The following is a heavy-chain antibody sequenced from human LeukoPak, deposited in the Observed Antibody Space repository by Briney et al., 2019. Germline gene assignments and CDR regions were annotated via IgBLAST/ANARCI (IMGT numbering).Heavy chain of an antibody. J-gene: IGHJ6*03. CDR2: ISYDGSNK. D-gene: IGHD3-9*01. Sequence: PAGGSLRLSCAASGFTFSSYAMHWVRQAPGKGLEWVAVISYDGSNKYYADSVKGRFTISRDNSKNALYLQMNSLRAEDTAVYYCAREPSLRYFDWFRTHYYMDVWGKGTTVTVSS. CDR3: AREPSLRYFDWFRTHYYMDV. CDR1: GFTFSSYA. V-gene: IGHV3-30*04.